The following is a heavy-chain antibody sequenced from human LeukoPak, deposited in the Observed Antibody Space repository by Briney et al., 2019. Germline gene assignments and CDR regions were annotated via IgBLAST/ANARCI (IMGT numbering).Heavy chain of an antibody. CDR1: GGSVSSGSYY. D-gene: IGHD3-22*01. Sequence: SETLSLTCTVSGGSVSSGSYYCSWIRQPPGKGLEWIGYMYYSGSTNYNPSLKSRVTISVDTSKNQFSLKLSSVTAADTAVYYCARAGSGYSFDIWGQGTMVTASS. J-gene: IGHJ3*02. CDR3: ARAGSGYSFDI. CDR2: MYYSGST. V-gene: IGHV4-61*01.